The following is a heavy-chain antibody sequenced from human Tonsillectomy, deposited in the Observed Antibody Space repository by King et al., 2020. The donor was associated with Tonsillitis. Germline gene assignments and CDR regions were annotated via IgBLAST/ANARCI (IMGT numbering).Heavy chain of an antibody. CDR2: MDPSSGDA. J-gene: IGHJ4*02. Sequence: VQLVESGAEVKKPGASVKVSCKASGYTFTNYDINWVRQGTGQGLEWMGWMDPSSGDADYSQKFQGKVAMTRNTSINTAYMELRSLGSEDTAVYYCARGVDFWGQGTLVTVSS. CDR3: ARGVDF. CDR1: GYTFTNYD. V-gene: IGHV1-8*02.